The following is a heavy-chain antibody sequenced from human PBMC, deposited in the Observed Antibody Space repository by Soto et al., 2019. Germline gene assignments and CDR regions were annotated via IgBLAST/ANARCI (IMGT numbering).Heavy chain of an antibody. CDR1: GFTFRSYG. J-gene: IGHJ4*02. V-gene: IGHV3-7*01. CDR3: AKASTYYDILTGYSYYFDY. Sequence: EVQLVESGGGLVQPGGSLRLSCAASGFTFRSYGMSWVRQAPGKGLEWVANIKQDGSEKYYVDSVKGRFTMSRDNAKNSLYLQMNSLRAEDTAVYYCAKASTYYDILTGYSYYFDYWGQGTLVTVSS. CDR2: IKQDGSEK. D-gene: IGHD3-9*01.